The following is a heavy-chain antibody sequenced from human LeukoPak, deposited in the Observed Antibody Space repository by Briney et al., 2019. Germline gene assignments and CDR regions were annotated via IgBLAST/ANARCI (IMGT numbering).Heavy chain of an antibody. CDR2: LHSNGAST. V-gene: IGHV3-74*01. D-gene: IGHD3-22*01. Sequence: PGGSLRLSCAASGFAFSNYWMHWVRQAPGKGLVWVSRLHSNGASTSYAASVRGRFTVSRDTAMNTLYLQMNTLTAEDTAVYYCARSGWPYYFDYWGQGTLVTVSS. J-gene: IGHJ4*02. CDR3: ARSGWPYYFDY. CDR1: GFAFSNYW.